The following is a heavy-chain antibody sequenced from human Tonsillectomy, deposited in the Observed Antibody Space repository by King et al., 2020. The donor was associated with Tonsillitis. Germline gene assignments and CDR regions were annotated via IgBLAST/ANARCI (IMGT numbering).Heavy chain of an antibody. V-gene: IGHV3-13*01. CDR1: GFTFRSYD. Sequence: VQLVESGGGLVQPGGSLRLSCAASGFTFRSYDMHWVRQATGKGLEWVSAIGTAGDTYYPGSVKGRFTISRENAKNSLYLQMNSLRAGATAVYYCARYYGDHEDYGLDVWGQGTTVTVSS. D-gene: IGHD4-17*01. CDR3: ARYYGDHEDYGLDV. J-gene: IGHJ6*02. CDR2: IGTAGDT.